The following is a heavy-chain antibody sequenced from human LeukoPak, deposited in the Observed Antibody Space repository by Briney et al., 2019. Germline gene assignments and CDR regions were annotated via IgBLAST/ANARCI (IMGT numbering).Heavy chain of an antibody. D-gene: IGHD3-22*01. Sequence: ASVKVSCKVSGYTLTELSMHWVRQAPGKGLEWMGGFDPEDGETIYAQKFQGRVTMTEDTSTDTAYMELSSLRSEDTAVYYCATGAYYYDPPFFDYWGQGTLVTVSS. CDR1: GYTLTELS. CDR3: ATGAYYYDPPFFDY. J-gene: IGHJ4*02. V-gene: IGHV1-24*01. CDR2: FDPEDGET.